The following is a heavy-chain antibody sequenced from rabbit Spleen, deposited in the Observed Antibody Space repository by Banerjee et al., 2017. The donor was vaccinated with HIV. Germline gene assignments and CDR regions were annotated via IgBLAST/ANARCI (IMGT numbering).Heavy chain of an antibody. J-gene: IGHJ4*01. CDR3: ARGSAAMTMVITGYYLNL. D-gene: IGHD2-1*01. CDR2: IYPSNGVK. Sequence: QEQLVESGGGLVKPGASLTLTCKASGFSFSSGYDMCWVRQAPGKGLEWITCIYPSNGVKHYASWVNGRFTISKTSSTTVTLQMTSLTAADTATYFCARGSAAMTMVITGYYLNLWGPGTLVTVS. CDR1: GFSFSSGYD. V-gene: IGHV1S45*01.